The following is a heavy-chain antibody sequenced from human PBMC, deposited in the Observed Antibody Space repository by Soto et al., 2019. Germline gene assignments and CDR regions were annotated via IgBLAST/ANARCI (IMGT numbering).Heavy chain of an antibody. V-gene: IGHV4-4*02. CDR1: GGSISSSNW. CDR3: ARGIGYYDILTGYFHYYGMDV. Sequence: SETLSLTXAVSGGSISSSNWWSWVRQPPGKGLEWIGEIYHSGSTNYNPSLKSRVTISVDKSKNQFSLKLSSVTAADTAVYYCARGIGYYDILTGYFHYYGMDVWGQGTTVTVSS. CDR2: IYHSGST. J-gene: IGHJ6*02. D-gene: IGHD3-9*01.